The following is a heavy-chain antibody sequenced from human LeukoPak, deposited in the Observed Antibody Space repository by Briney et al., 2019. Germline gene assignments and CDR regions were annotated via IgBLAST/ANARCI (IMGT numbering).Heavy chain of an antibody. Sequence: SETLSLTCTVSGGSISSSSYYWGWIRQSPGKGLEWIGSIYYSGSTYYNPSLRSRVTISVDTSKNQFSLKLSSVTAADTAVYYCARDIPDTGSYPGWFDPWGQGTLVTVSS. CDR3: ARDIPDTGSYPGWFDP. CDR2: IYYSGST. J-gene: IGHJ5*02. V-gene: IGHV4-39*07. CDR1: GGSISSSSYY. D-gene: IGHD1-26*01.